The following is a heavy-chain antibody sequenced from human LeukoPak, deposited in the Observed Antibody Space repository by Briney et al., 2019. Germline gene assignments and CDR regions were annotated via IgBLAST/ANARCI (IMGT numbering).Heavy chain of an antibody. CDR1: GGSFSGYY. J-gene: IGHJ5*02. D-gene: IGHD3-22*01. Sequence: SGTLSLTCAVYGGSFSGYYWSWIRQPPGKGLEWIGEINHSGSTNYNPSLKSRVTISVDTSKNQFSLKLSSVTAADTAVYYCARGITMIVVVTKGWFDPWGQGTLVTVSS. CDR2: INHSGST. V-gene: IGHV4-34*01. CDR3: ARGITMIVVVTKGWFDP.